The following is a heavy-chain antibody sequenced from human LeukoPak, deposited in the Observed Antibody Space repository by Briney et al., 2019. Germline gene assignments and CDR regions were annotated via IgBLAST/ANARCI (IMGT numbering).Heavy chain of an antibody. V-gene: IGHV4-38-2*02. CDR2: IYHSGST. CDR1: GYSISSGYY. J-gene: IGHJ5*02. CDR3: ARGPSSWYFASWFDP. Sequence: SETLSLTCTVSGYSISSGYYWGWILQPPGKGLEWIGGIYHSGSTYYNPSLKSRVTISVDTSKNHFSLKLSSVTAADTAVYYCARGPSSWYFASWFDPWGQGTLVTVSS. D-gene: IGHD6-13*01.